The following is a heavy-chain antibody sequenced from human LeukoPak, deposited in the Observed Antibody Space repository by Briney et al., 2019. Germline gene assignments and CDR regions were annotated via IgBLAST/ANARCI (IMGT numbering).Heavy chain of an antibody. CDR2: ISSDGNNE. V-gene: IGHV3-30*09. D-gene: IGHD3-10*01. CDR3: VRGGPGLGV. J-gene: IGHJ6*02. CDR1: GLSITTYD. Sequence: GGSLRLSCAVSGLSITTYDIRWVRQAPGKGLEWVADISSDGNNEYYADSVKGRFVISRDISKNSVYLQMNSLTIEDTALYYCVRGGPGLGVWGQGTKVTVSS.